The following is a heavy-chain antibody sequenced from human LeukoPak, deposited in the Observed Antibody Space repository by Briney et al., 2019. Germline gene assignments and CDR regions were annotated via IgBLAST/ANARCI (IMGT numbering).Heavy chain of an antibody. J-gene: IGHJ2*01. CDR1: GLTVSSNY. CDR2: IYSGGST. D-gene: IGHD2-15*01. V-gene: IGHV3-53*01. CDR3: ARDGGYWYFDL. Sequence: GGSLRLSCAASGLTVSSNYMSWVRQAPGKGLEWVSVIYSGGSTYYADSVKGRFTISRDNSNNTLYLQMNSLRAEDTAVYYCARDGGYWYFDLWGRGTLVTVSS.